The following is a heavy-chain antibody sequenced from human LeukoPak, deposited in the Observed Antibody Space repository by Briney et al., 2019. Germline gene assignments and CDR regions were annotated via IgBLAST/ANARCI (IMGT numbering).Heavy chain of an antibody. CDR1: GGPFRGYY. V-gene: IGHV4-34*12. CDR3: ARALSRSYGPRSPLDS. D-gene: IGHD5-18*01. Sequence: SETLSLTCAVYGGPFRGYYWSWIRQPPGKGPEWIGDIIYNGNTNYNPSLNRRATISVDTSRKQFSLKLNSVTAADTALYYCARALSRSYGPRSPLDSWGQGTQVIVSS. J-gene: IGHJ4*02. CDR2: IIYNGNT.